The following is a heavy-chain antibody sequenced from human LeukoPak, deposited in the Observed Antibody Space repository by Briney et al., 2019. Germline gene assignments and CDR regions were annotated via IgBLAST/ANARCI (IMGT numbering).Heavy chain of an antibody. D-gene: IGHD2-2*02. V-gene: IGHV3-21*01. CDR3: ASTLHVVVPAAIGYFDY. J-gene: IGHJ4*02. CDR1: GFTFSSYS. Sequence: PEGSLRLSCAASGFTFSSYSMNWVRQAPGKGLEWVSSISSSSSYIYYADSVKGRFTISRDNAKNSLYLQMNSLRAEDTAVYYCASTLHVVVPAAIGYFDYWGQGTLVTVSS. CDR2: ISSSSSYI.